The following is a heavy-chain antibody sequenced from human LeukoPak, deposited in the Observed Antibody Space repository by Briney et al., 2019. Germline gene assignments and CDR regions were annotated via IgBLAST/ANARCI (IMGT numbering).Heavy chain of an antibody. CDR3: ARTRSPGGAFDI. CDR1: GGSISSYY. CDR2: IYYSGST. V-gene: IGHV4-59*01. Sequence: SETLSLTCTASGGSISSYYWNWIRQPPGKGLEWIGYIYYSGSTNYNPSLKSRVTISVDTSKNQFSLKLSSVTAADTAVYYCARTRSPGGAFDIWGQGTMVTVSS. J-gene: IGHJ3*02. D-gene: IGHD3-10*01.